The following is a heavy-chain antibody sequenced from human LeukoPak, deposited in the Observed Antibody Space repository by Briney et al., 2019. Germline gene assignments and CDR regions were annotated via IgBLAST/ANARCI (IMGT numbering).Heavy chain of an antibody. Sequence: PSQTLSLTCTVSGASITSGNYYWSWIRQPPGKGLEWIGYIYYSGSTNYNPSLKSRVTISVDTSKNQFSLKLSSVTAADTAVYYCARDTGGDHGIDYWGQGTLVTVSS. CDR2: IYYSGST. CDR3: ARDTGGDHGIDY. CDR1: GASITSGNYY. D-gene: IGHD4-17*01. J-gene: IGHJ4*02. V-gene: IGHV4-61*01.